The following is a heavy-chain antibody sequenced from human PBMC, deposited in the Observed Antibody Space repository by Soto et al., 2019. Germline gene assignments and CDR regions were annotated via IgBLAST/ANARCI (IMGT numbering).Heavy chain of an antibody. CDR2: INPNSGGT. Sequence: GASVKVSCKASGYTFTGYDMHWVRQAPGQGLEWMGWINPNSGGTNYAQKFQGWVTMTRDTSISTAYMELSRLRSDDTAVYYCARAGGDGYYYYYMDVWGKGTTVTVSS. J-gene: IGHJ6*03. CDR1: GYTFTGYD. CDR3: ARAGGDGYYYYYMDV. V-gene: IGHV1-2*04. D-gene: IGHD3-16*01.